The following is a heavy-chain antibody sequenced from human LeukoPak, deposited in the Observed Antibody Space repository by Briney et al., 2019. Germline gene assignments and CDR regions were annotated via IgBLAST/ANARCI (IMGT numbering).Heavy chain of an antibody. V-gene: IGHV3-11*01. CDR2: ISNSGSTI. Sequence: GGSLRLSCAASGFTFSNAWMSWVRQAPGKGLEWISYISNSGSTIKYADSVKGRFTISRDNAKNSLYLQMNSLRAEDMAVYYCARDRGWLQIDYWGQGTLVTVSS. J-gene: IGHJ4*02. D-gene: IGHD5-24*01. CDR1: GFTFSNAW. CDR3: ARDRGWLQIDY.